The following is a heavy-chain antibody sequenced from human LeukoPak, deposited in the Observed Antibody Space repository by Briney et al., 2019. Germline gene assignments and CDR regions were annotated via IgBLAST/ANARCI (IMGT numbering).Heavy chain of an antibody. D-gene: IGHD3-16*01. V-gene: IGHV4-59*01. CDR3: ARVLDLTKRGLDAFDI. CDR2: VYYSGST. CDR1: GGSISSYF. Sequence: SETLSLPCPVSGGSISSYFWSWIRQPPGKGLEWIGYVYYSGSTNYNPSLKSRVTISVDTSKKQFSLKLSSATAADTAVYYCARVLDLTKRGLDAFDIWGQGTMVTVSS. J-gene: IGHJ3*02.